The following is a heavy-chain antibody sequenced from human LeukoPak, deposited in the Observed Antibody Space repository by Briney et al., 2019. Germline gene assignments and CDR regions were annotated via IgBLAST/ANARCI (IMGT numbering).Heavy chain of an antibody. D-gene: IGHD3-16*02. CDR3: ASYCVWGSYRHDY. V-gene: IGHV3-23*01. CDR2: ISGSGGST. CDR1: GFTLSSYS. Sequence: GGSLRLSCAASGFTLSSYSMNWVRQAPGKGLEWVSAISGSGGSTYYADSVKGRFTISRDNSKNTLYLQMNSLRAEDTAVYYCASYCVWGSYRHDYWGQGTLVTVSS. J-gene: IGHJ4*02.